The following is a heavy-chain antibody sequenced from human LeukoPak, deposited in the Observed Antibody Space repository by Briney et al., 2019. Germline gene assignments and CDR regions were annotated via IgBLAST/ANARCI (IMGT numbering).Heavy chain of an antibody. CDR2: ISSSSSYI. Sequence: QSGGSLRLSCAASGFTFSSYSVNWVRQAPGKGLEWVSSISSSSSYIYYADSVKGRFTISRDNAKNSLYLQMNSLRAEDTAVYYCARCSGYDPYCAFDIWGQGTMVTVSS. J-gene: IGHJ3*02. D-gene: IGHD5-12*01. CDR1: GFTFSSYS. CDR3: ARCSGYDPYCAFDI. V-gene: IGHV3-21*01.